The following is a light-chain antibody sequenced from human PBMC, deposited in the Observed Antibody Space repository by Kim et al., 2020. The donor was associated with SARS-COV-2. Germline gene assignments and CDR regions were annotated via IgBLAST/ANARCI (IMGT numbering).Light chain of an antibody. V-gene: IGLV4-69*01. CDR2: VLSDGSH. Sequence: GASVTITCTLSSGHTTNAIAWHQQRPEKGPRFLMRVLSDGSHMKGDGIPDRFSGSSSGTERHLTISSLQSEDEGDYYCQTWGTTWVFGTGTQLTVL. J-gene: IGLJ3*02. CDR1: SGHTTNA. CDR3: QTWGTTWV.